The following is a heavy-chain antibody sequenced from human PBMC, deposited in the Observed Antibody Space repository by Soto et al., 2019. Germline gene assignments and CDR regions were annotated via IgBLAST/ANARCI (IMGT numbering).Heavy chain of an antibody. CDR1: GFTFSNYA. CDR2: ISGGGIST. Sequence: EVQLLESGGGLVQPGGSLTLSCAASGFTFSNYAMSWVRQAPGKGLEWVSAISGGGISTYYADSVRGRFTISRDNSRNTLYLRINRLRAEDTAVYYCARDAISMVRGTNNWFDPWSQGTLVTVSS. J-gene: IGHJ5*02. CDR3: ARDAISMVRGTNNWFDP. V-gene: IGHV3-23*01. D-gene: IGHD3-10*01.